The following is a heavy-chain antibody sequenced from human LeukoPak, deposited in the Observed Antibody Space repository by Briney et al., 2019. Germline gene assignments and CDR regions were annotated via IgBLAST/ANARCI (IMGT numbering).Heavy chain of an antibody. CDR3: ARDRSYYAY. CDR1: GGSISSYY. V-gene: IGHV4-4*07. Sequence: ASETLSLTCTVSGGSISSYYWSWIRQPAGKGLEWIGRIYTSGSANYNSSLKSRVTISVDTSKNQFPLKLSSVTAAGTAVYYCARDRSYYAYWGQGTLVTVSS. J-gene: IGHJ4*02. CDR2: IYTSGSA.